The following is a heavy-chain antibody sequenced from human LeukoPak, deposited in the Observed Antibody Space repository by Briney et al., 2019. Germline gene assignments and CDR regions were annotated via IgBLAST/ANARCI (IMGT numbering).Heavy chain of an antibody. D-gene: IGHD3-22*01. CDR3: ARDAYYYDSSGYITRENDAFDI. J-gene: IGHJ3*02. Sequence: GASVKVSCKASGYTFTSYYMHWVRQAPGQGLEWMGVINPSGGSTSYAQKFQGRVTMTRDMSTSTVYMELSSLRSEDTAVYYCARDAYYYDSSGYITRENDAFDIWGQGTMVTVSS. V-gene: IGHV1-46*01. CDR2: INPSGGST. CDR1: GYTFTSYY.